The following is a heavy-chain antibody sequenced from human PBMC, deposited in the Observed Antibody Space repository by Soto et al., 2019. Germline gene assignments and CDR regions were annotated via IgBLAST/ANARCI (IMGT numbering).Heavy chain of an antibody. Sequence: PGESLKISCKGPGYSFTSYWIGRVRQMPGKGLEWMGIIYPGDSDTRYSPSFQGQVTISADKSISTAYPQWSSLKAADTAMYYCARRTAAGKKYPGPDVRGQATTVTVSS. V-gene: IGHV5-51*01. CDR2: IYPGDSDT. D-gene: IGHD6-13*01. J-gene: IGHJ6*02. CDR3: ARRTAAGKKYPGPDV. CDR1: GYSFTSYW.